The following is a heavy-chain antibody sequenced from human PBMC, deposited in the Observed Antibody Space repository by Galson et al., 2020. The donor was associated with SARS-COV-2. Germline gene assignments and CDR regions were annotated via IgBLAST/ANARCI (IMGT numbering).Heavy chain of an antibody. V-gene: IGHV4-39*07. CDR2: IYYSGSN. Sequence: SETLSLTCTVSGGSISSSSYYWGWIRQPPGKGLEWIGSIYYSGSNYYNPSLKSRVTISVDTSKNQFSLKLSSVTAADTAVYYCARDGEGRYDFWSGYRGEFDPWGQGTLVTVSS. D-gene: IGHD3-3*01. J-gene: IGHJ5*02. CDR1: GGSISSSSYY. CDR3: ARDGEGRYDFWSGYRGEFDP.